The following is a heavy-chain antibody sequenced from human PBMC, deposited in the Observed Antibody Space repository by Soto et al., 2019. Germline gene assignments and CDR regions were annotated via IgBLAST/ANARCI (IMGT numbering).Heavy chain of an antibody. Sequence: QLQLQESGSGLVKPSQTLSLTCTVSGGSISSGGYSWSWIRQPPGKGLEWIGYIYHSGTTYYNPSLESRVRISVDRSKNQFSLKLSSVTAAGTAVYYCAREGDGDYFDYWGQGTLVTVSS. CDR1: GGSISSGGYS. J-gene: IGHJ4*02. CDR3: AREGDGDYFDY. D-gene: IGHD4-17*01. V-gene: IGHV4-30-2*01. CDR2: IYHSGTT.